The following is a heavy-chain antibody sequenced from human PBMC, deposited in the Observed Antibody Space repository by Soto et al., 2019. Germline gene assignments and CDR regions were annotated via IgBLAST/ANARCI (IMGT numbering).Heavy chain of an antibody. J-gene: IGHJ6*02. D-gene: IGHD3-3*01. V-gene: IGHV3-48*03. CDR3: AIFGVVTLMDV. CDR1: GFTFSSYE. CDR2: ISSSGSTI. Sequence: GGSLRLSCAASGFTFSSYEMNWVRQAPGKGLEWVSYISSSGSTIYYADSVKGRFTISRDNAKSSLYLQMNSLRAEDTAVYYCAIFGVVTLMDVWGQGTTVTVSS.